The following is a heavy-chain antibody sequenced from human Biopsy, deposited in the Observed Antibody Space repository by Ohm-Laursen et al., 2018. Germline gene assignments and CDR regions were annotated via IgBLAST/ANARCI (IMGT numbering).Heavy chain of an antibody. Sequence: GTLSLTCTVSGGFISSSSYYWGWIRQPPGKGLEWIGSISYTGSTHDNPSLTSRVTISVDTSKNQFSLKLYSLTAADTAVYYCARHEVYGDLRMDYWGQGTLVTVSS. CDR1: GGFISSSSYY. J-gene: IGHJ4*02. D-gene: IGHD4-17*01. CDR3: ARHEVYGDLRMDY. CDR2: ISYTGST. V-gene: IGHV4-39*01.